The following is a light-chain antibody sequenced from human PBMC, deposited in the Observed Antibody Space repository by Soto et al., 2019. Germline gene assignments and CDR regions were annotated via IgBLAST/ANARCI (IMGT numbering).Light chain of an antibody. CDR3: QQYNNWPIT. CDR1: QSVSGD. J-gene: IGKJ5*01. V-gene: IGKV3-15*01. CDR2: DAS. Sequence: EIVLTQSPATLSLSPGERATLSCRASQSVSGDLAWYHHKPRQAPRLLIYDASTRALDTPARFAGSGSGTEFTLTISSLQSEDFAVYFCQQYNNWPITFGQGTRLEI.